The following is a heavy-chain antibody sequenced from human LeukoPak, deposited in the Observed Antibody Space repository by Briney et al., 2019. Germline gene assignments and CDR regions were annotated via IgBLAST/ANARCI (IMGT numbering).Heavy chain of an antibody. Sequence: SETLSLTCALYGGSFSDYYWSWIRQPPEKGREWIGDVKYSGSTNFNPSLKSRVSISVDTSKNQFSLRLSSVTAADTAVYYCARGFGGWFEPWGQGTLVTVSS. CDR1: GGSFSDYY. CDR2: VKYSGST. J-gene: IGHJ5*02. V-gene: IGHV4-34*01. D-gene: IGHD2-15*01. CDR3: ARGFGGWFEP.